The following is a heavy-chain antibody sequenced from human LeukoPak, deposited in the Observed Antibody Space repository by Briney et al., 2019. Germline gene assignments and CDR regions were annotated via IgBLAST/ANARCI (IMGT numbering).Heavy chain of an antibody. Sequence: GGSLRLSCAASGFTFSNYPMHWVRQAPGKGLEYVSAITSDGGTTYYANSVKGRFTISRDNSKNTLYLQMGSLRAEDMAVYYCARDSSFAAFIWFEPWGQGTLVIVSS. CDR2: ITSDGGTT. CDR3: ARDSSFAAFIWFEP. J-gene: IGHJ5*02. D-gene: IGHD2-15*01. V-gene: IGHV3-64*01. CDR1: GFTFSNYP.